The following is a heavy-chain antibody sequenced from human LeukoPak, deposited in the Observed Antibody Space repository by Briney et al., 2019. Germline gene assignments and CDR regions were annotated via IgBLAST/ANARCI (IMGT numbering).Heavy chain of an antibody. Sequence: PSETLSLTCTVSGGSISSSSYYWGWIRQPPGKGLEWIGSIYYSGSTYYNPSLKSRVTISVDTSKNQFSLKLSSVTAADTAVYYCTRHGGYSYGYSDAFDIWGQGTMVTVSS. CDR2: IYYSGST. V-gene: IGHV4-39*01. CDR3: TRHGGYSYGYSDAFDI. CDR1: GGSISSSSYY. D-gene: IGHD5-18*01. J-gene: IGHJ3*02.